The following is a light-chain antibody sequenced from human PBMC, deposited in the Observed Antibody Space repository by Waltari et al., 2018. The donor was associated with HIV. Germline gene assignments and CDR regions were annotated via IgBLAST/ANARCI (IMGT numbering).Light chain of an antibody. CDR2: QDN. CDR3: QAWDSSTDVV. Sequence: SYELTQPSSVSVSPGQTASITCPGDKLGNKYACWYQQKPGQSPVLVIYQDNQRPSGIPERFSGSNSGNTATLTVSGTQAMDEADYYCQAWDSSTDVVFGGGTKLTVL. J-gene: IGLJ2*01. V-gene: IGLV3-1*01. CDR1: KLGNKY.